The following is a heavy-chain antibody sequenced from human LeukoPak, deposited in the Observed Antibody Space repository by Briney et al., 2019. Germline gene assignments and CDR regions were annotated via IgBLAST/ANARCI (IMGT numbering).Heavy chain of an antibody. V-gene: IGHV1-3*01. Sequence: GASVKVPCKASGYTFTSYAMHWVRQAPGQRLEWMGWINAGNGNTKYSQKFQGRVTITRDTSASTAYMELSSLRSEDTAVYYCARDHCSSTSCYTGYYYYGMDVWGKGTTVTVSS. D-gene: IGHD2-2*02. CDR1: GYTFTSYA. J-gene: IGHJ6*04. CDR2: INAGNGNT. CDR3: ARDHCSSTSCYTGYYYYGMDV.